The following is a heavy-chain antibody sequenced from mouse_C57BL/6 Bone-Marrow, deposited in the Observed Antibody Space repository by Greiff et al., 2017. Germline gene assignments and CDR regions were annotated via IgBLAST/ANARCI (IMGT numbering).Heavy chain of an antibody. CDR3: ASEVHHAMDD. Sequence: QVQLQQSGAELAKPGASVKLSCKASGYTFTSYWMHWVNQRPGQGLEWIGYITPSNGYTKSNQKFKDKATLTADKASSPSYMQLISLTYEYSAVYYCASEVHHAMDDWGQGTSVTVSS. CDR2: ITPSNGYT. J-gene: IGHJ4*01. CDR1: GYTFTSYW. D-gene: IGHD1-2*01. V-gene: IGHV1-7*01.